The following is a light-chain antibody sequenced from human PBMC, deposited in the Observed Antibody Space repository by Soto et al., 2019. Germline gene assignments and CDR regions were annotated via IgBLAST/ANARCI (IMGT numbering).Light chain of an antibody. J-gene: IGKJ1*01. CDR2: DAS. V-gene: IGKV1-5*01. Sequence: DLQMTQSPSTPSASVGARVTITCRASQSISSWLAWYQQKPGKAPKLLIYDASSLESGVPSRFSVIAYGTAGTLNLGSLQPDDGTTYYGQQYNRYPETFGQGTKVDI. CDR3: QQYNRYPET. CDR1: QSISSW.